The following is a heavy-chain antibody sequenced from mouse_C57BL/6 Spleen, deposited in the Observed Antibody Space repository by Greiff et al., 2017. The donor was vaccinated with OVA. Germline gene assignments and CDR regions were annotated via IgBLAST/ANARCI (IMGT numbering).Heavy chain of an antibody. V-gene: IGHV2-6-1*01. CDR1: GFSLTSYG. J-gene: IGHJ3*01. D-gene: IGHD2-4*01. CDR2: IWSDGST. Sequence: QVQLQQSGPGLVAPSQSLSITCTVSGFSLTSYGVYWVRQPPGKGLEWLVVIWSDGSTTYNSALKSRLSISKDNSKSQVFLKMNSLQTDDTAMYYCARQYDYDGAWLAYWGQGTLVTVSA. CDR3: ARQYDYDGAWLAY.